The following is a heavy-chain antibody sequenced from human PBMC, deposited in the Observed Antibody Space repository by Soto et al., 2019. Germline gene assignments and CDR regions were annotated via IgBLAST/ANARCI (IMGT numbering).Heavy chain of an antibody. CDR1: GYSFTSYW. CDR2: IYPGDSDT. D-gene: IGHD3-22*01. V-gene: IGHV5-51*07. Sequence: GESLKISCKGSGYSFTSYWIGWVHQMPGKGLEWMGIIYPGDSDTRYSPSFQGQVTISADKSISTAYLQWSSLKASDTAMYYCARHGXRVYYENSDYYYYGMDVWGQGTTVTVSS. CDR3: ARHGXRVYYENSDYYYYGMDV. J-gene: IGHJ6*02.